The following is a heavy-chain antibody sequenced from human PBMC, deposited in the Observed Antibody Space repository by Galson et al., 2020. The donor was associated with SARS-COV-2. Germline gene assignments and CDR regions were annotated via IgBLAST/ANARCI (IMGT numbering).Heavy chain of an antibody. V-gene: IGHV4-34*01. J-gene: IGHJ5*02. CDR2: ITHNGIT. CDR3: AKGKGRYSVGGVRGLCATGRTTDEEVDWFDA. D-gene: IGHD3-16*01. CDR1: GGSFSGYY. Sequence: SETLSLTCAVYGGSFSGYYWSWIRQSPGRGLEWIGDITHNGITNYNPSLKTRVTTSVDTWKNQFSLKLTSVTAADTAVFYCAKGKGRYSVGGVRGLCATGRTTDEEVDWFDAWGQGTLVTVAA.